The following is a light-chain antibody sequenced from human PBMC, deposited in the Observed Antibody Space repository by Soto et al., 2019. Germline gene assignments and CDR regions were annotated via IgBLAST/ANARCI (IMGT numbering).Light chain of an antibody. Sequence: QSALTQPRSVSGSPGQSVTISCTGTSSDVGTYNYVSWYQQHPGKAPKLLIYDVSKRPSGVPDRFSGSKSGNTASLTISGLQAEDEADYYCRSYAGRDTHYVFGTGTKVTVL. CDR1: SSDVGTYNY. J-gene: IGLJ1*01. V-gene: IGLV2-11*01. CDR2: DVS. CDR3: RSYAGRDTHYV.